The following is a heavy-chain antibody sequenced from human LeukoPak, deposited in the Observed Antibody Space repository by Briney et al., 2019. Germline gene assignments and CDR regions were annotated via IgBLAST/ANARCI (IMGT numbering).Heavy chain of an antibody. Sequence: GGSLRLSCAASGFTFSTYGMTWVRQAPEKGLDWVSVISGSAHKIRYADSVKGRFTISRDNSENIVYLQMNNLRVEDTAVYYCAGRLTGYSSGYIHWGQGTLVTVSS. CDR2: ISGSAHKI. CDR1: GFTFSTYG. CDR3: AGRLTGYSSGYIH. J-gene: IGHJ4*02. V-gene: IGHV3-23*01. D-gene: IGHD5-18*01.